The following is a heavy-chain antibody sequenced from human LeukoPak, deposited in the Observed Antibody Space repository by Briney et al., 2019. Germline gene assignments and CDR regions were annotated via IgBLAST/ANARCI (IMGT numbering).Heavy chain of an antibody. CDR2: ITGGGIGT. CDR1: GLTFRNYA. J-gene: IGHJ3*01. D-gene: IGHD4-17*01. V-gene: IGHV3-23*01. Sequence: GGSLSLSCAASGLTFRNYAMTWVRQAPGKGLEWVSSITGGGIGTSYADSVKGRFTVYRDNSKNTLYLQMNSLRAGDTAVYYCAKDPNGDYVGAFDSWGQGTSVTVSS. CDR3: AKDPNGDYVGAFDS.